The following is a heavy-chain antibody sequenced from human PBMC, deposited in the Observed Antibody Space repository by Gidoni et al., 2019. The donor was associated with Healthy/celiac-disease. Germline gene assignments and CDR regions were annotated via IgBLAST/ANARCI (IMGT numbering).Heavy chain of an antibody. J-gene: IGHJ5*02. D-gene: IGHD3-3*01. Sequence: QVQPVLSGAAVKQPGSSVKVSCKASGPTFSSYAISWVRPAPGQGLEWLGRINPILGIANYAQKFQGRVTITADKSTSTAYMELSSLRSEDTAVYYCARGVTIFGEGFDPWGQGTLVTVSS. V-gene: IGHV1-69*09. CDR2: INPILGIA. CDR1: GPTFSSYA. CDR3: ARGVTIFGEGFDP.